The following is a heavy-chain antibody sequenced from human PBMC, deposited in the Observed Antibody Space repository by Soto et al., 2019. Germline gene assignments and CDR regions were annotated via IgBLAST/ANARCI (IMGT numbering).Heavy chain of an antibody. J-gene: IGHJ6*02. CDR2: ISYDGNNK. Sequence: GGSLRLSCAASGFTFNTYAMHWVRQAPGKGLEWVAVISYDGNNKYYADSVKGRFTVSRDNSKNTLYVQMNSLRAEDTAIYFCAKDAVKYFYGSGSYATTFYYGMDVWGQGTTVTVSS. V-gene: IGHV3-30*07. CDR3: AKDAVKYFYGSGSYATTFYYGMDV. CDR1: GFTFNTYA. D-gene: IGHD3-10*01.